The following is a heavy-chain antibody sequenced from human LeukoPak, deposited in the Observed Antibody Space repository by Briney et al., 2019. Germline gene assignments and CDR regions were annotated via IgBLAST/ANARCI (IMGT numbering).Heavy chain of an antibody. CDR1: GYTFTGYY. CDR2: INPNSGGT. Sequence: ASVKVSCKASGYTFTGYYMLWVRQAPGQGLEWMGWINPNSGGTNYAQKSQGRVTMTRDTSISTAYMELSRLRSDDTAVYYCARGACSSTSCFYFDYWGQGTLVTVSS. D-gene: IGHD2-2*01. J-gene: IGHJ4*02. CDR3: ARGACSSTSCFYFDY. V-gene: IGHV1-2*02.